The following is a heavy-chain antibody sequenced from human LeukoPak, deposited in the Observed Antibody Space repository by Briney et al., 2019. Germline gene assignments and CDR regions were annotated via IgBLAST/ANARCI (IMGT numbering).Heavy chain of an antibody. CDR2: ISGSGGST. CDR3: AKSWYAVYYFDH. D-gene: IGHD6-13*01. Sequence: PGGSLRLSCAASGFTFSSYAMSWVRQAPGKGLDWVSGISGSGGSTYYADSVKGRFTISRDNSKNTLYLQMNSLRAEDTAVYYCAKSWYAVYYFDHWGQGTLVTVSS. CDR1: GFTFSSYA. J-gene: IGHJ4*02. V-gene: IGHV3-23*01.